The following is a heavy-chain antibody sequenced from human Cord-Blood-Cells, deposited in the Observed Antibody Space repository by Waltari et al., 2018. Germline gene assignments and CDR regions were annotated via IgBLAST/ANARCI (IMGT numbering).Heavy chain of an antibody. Sequence: QVQLVQSGAEVKKPGSSVKVSCKASGGTFSSYTISWVRQAPGQGLEWMGRIITILGIANYAQKFQGRVTITADKSTSTAYMELSSLRSEDTAVYYCARDRCGGDCSSPDWYFDLWGRGTLVTVSS. J-gene: IGHJ2*01. CDR2: IITILGIA. CDR3: ARDRCGGDCSSPDWYFDL. CDR1: GGTFSSYT. D-gene: IGHD2-21*01. V-gene: IGHV1-69*08.